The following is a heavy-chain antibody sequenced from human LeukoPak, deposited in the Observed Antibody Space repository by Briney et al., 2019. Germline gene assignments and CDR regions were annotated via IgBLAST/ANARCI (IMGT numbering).Heavy chain of an antibody. D-gene: IGHD4-17*01. V-gene: IGHV4-4*07. CDR3: VGDYGDHVGYYFDY. CDR2: IYTSGST. CDR1: GGSISSYY. J-gene: IGHJ4*02. Sequence: SETLSLTCTVSGGSISSYYWSWIRQPAGKGLEWIGRIYTSGSTNYNPSLKSRVTMSVDTSKNQFSLKLSSVTAADTAVYYCVGDYGDHVGYYFDYWGQGTLVTVSS.